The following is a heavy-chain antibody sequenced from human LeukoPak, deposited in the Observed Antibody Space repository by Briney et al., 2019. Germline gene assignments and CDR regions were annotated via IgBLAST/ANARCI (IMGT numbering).Heavy chain of an antibody. J-gene: IGHJ2*01. Sequence: PGGSLRLSCAGSGFNFIDYNMNRVRQAPGKGLEWISYISSRGTTYYADSVKGRFTISRDNARNSLYLQGDSLTAADTAVYYCTRGVPATISGWYFDLWGRGTLVTVSS. V-gene: IGHV3-69-1*01. D-gene: IGHD3-9*01. CDR3: TRGVPATISGWYFDL. CDR1: GFNFIDYN. CDR2: ISSRGTT.